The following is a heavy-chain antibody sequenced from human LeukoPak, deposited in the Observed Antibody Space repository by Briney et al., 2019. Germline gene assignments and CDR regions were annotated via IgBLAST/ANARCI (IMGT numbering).Heavy chain of an antibody. Sequence: GGSLRLSCAASGFTFSSYGMHWVRQAPGKGLEWVAKITQDGSEKYYEDSVKGRFTISRDNAKNSLYLQMNSLRAEDTAVYYCARDDCSSTSCQKYSYYYMDVWGKGTTVTISS. J-gene: IGHJ6*03. CDR3: ARDDCSSTSCQKYSYYYMDV. CDR2: ITQDGSEK. V-gene: IGHV3-7*01. D-gene: IGHD2-2*01. CDR1: GFTFSSYG.